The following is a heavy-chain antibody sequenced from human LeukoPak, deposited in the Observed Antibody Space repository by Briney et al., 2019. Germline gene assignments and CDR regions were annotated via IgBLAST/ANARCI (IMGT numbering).Heavy chain of an antibody. D-gene: IGHD6-13*01. Sequence: SETLSLTCTVSGGSISGSSYYWGWIRQPPGKGLEWIGSIYYSGSTYYNPSLKSRVTISVDTSKNQFSLKLSSVTAADTAVYYCARPVAAPHYYFDYWGRGTLVTVSS. CDR2: IYYSGST. CDR3: ARPVAAPHYYFDY. CDR1: GGSISGSSYY. V-gene: IGHV4-39*01. J-gene: IGHJ4*02.